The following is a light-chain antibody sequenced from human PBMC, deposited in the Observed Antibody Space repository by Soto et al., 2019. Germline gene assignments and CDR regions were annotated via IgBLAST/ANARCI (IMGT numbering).Light chain of an antibody. Sequence: ILLTQSPSSLSASVGDRFTITCRASQGIDTSLAWYQQKPGKAPKLLIYAASNFQSGVPSRFSGSGSETEFTLTISSLFPDDFATYYCQQYNRYWTFGQGTKVGIK. V-gene: IGKV1-9*01. CDR1: QGIDTS. CDR3: QQYNRYWT. J-gene: IGKJ1*01. CDR2: AAS.